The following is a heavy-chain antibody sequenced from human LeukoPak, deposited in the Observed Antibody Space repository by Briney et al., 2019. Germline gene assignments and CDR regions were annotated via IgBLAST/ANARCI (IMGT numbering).Heavy chain of an antibody. CDR1: GGSISSGGYY. D-gene: IGHD3-10*01. V-gene: IGHV4-31*03. CDR3: ARDLRVLWFGELLYSLDY. CDR2: IYYSGST. J-gene: IGHJ4*02. Sequence: TSETLSLTCTVSGGSISSGGYYWSWIRQHPGKGLEWIGYIYYSGSTYYNPSLKSRVTISVDTSKNQFSLKLSSVTAADTAVYYCARDLRVLWFGELLYSLDYWGQGTLVTVSS.